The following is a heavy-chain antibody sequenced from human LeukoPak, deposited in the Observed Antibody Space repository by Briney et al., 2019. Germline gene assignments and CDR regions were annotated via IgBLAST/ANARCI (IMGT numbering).Heavy chain of an antibody. CDR3: AKGKYYDFWSGYFDY. D-gene: IGHD3-3*01. V-gene: IGHV3-30*18. CDR1: GFTFSSYG. J-gene: IGHJ4*02. CDR2: ISYDGSNK. Sequence: PGGSLRLSCAASGFTFSSYGMHWVRQAPGKGLEWVAVISYDGSNKYYADSVKGRFTIPRDNSKNTLYLQMNSLRAEDTAVYYCAKGKYYDFWSGYFDYWGQGTLVTVSS.